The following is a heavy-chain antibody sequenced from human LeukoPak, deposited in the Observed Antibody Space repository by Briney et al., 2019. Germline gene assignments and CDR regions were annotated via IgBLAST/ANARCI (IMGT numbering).Heavy chain of an antibody. Sequence: GGSLRLSCAVSGFTFNTYGINWVRQAPGKGLEWVSYIRSPSSTIYYADPVKGRFTISRDNAGDSVYLQMNSLRAEDTAIYYCARSPGYFDYWGQGTLVTVSS. D-gene: IGHD3-10*01. CDR1: GFTFNTYG. J-gene: IGHJ4*02. CDR3: ARSPGYFDY. V-gene: IGHV3-48*01. CDR2: IRSPSSTI.